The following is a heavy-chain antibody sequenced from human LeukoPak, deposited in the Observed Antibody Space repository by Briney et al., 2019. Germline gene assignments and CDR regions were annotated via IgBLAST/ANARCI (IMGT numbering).Heavy chain of an antibody. CDR2: IHHSGNT. CDR1: GGSVNRGSFY. CDR3: ARHEGSYYDKSGYTFDR. Sequence: SDTLSLTCTVSGGSVNRGSFYWAWVRQPPGKGLEWIGGIHHSGNTYYNPSLKSRITISIDTSQNQFSLNLSSVTATDRAVYYCARHEGSYYDKSGYTFDRWGQGTLVIVSP. V-gene: IGHV4-39*01. D-gene: IGHD3-22*01. J-gene: IGHJ4*02.